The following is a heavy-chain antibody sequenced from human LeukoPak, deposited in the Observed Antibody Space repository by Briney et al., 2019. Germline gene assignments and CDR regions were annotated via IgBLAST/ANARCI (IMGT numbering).Heavy chain of an antibody. J-gene: IGHJ4*02. CDR3: ARGLYGSGSYRYFDY. V-gene: IGHV4-34*01. D-gene: IGHD3-10*01. CDR2: INHSGST. Sequence: PSETLSLTCAVYGGSFSGYYWSWIRQPPGKGLEWIGEINHSGSTNCNPSLKSRVTISVDTSKNQFSLKLSSVTAADTAVYYCARGLYGSGSYRYFDYWGQGTLVTVSS. CDR1: GGSFSGYY.